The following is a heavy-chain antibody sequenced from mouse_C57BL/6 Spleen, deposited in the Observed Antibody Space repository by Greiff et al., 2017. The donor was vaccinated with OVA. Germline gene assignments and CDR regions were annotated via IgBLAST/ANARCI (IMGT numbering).Heavy chain of an antibody. CDR3: ARGAIYDGYYGGFAD. Sequence: EVKLMESGPGLVKPSQSLSLTCSVTGYSITSGYYWNWIRQFPGNKLEWMGYISYDGSNNYNPSLKNRISITRDTSKNQFFLKLNSVTTEDTATYYCARGAIYDGYYGGFADWGQGTLVTVSA. CDR2: ISYDGSN. D-gene: IGHD2-3*01. V-gene: IGHV3-6*01. J-gene: IGHJ3*01. CDR1: GYSITSGYY.